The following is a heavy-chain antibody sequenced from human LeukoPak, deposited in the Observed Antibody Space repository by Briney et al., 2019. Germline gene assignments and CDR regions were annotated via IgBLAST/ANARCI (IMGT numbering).Heavy chain of an antibody. D-gene: IGHD4-11*01. CDR2: IYYSGST. CDR3: ARGMTTATH. Sequence: PSETLSLTCSVSGGSINNYYWTWTRQPPGKGVEWIAYIYYSGSTNYNPSLKSRVTISVDTSKNQFSLKMTSVTAADTAVYYCARGMTTATHWGQGTLVTVSS. V-gene: IGHV4-59*01. CDR1: GGSINNYY. J-gene: IGHJ4*02.